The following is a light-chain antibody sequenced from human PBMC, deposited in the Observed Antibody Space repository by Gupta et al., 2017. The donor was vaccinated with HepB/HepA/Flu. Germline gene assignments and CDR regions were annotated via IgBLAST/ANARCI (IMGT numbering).Light chain of an antibody. V-gene: IGKV1-33*01. Sequence: DIQMTQSPSSLSASVGDRVTITCQASQDISNYLNWYQQKPGKAPKLLIYDASNLETGVTSRVSGSGSGTDFTCTRSSLQSEDIAKEYGQQYYNLFGQGTKLEIK. CDR3: QQYYNL. J-gene: IGKJ2*01. CDR2: DAS. CDR1: QDISNY.